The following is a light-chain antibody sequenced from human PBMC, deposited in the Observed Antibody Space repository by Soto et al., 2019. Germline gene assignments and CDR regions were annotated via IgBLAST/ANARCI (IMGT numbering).Light chain of an antibody. J-gene: IGLJ3*02. Sequence: QSVLTQPPSASGTPGQRVTISCSGSSSNIGSNTVNWYQQLPRTAPKHLIYSNNQRPSGVPDRFSGSKSGTSASLAISGLQSEDEADYYCAAWDDSLNGWVFGGGTKLTVL. CDR3: AAWDDSLNGWV. CDR2: SNN. V-gene: IGLV1-44*01. CDR1: SSNIGSNT.